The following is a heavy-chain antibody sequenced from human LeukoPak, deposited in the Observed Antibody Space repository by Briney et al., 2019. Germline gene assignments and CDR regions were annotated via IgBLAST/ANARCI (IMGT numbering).Heavy chain of an antibody. Sequence: ASVKVSCKASGCTFTSYYMHWVRQAPGQGLEWMGWISPYNGKTNYAQKLQGRVTMTTDTSTSTAYMELSSLRSDDTAVYYCARASRYCSSTSCYRTYFDYWGQGTLVTVSS. J-gene: IGHJ4*02. CDR3: ARASRYCSSTSCYRTYFDY. D-gene: IGHD2-2*01. V-gene: IGHV1-18*04. CDR2: ISPYNGKT. CDR1: GCTFTSYY.